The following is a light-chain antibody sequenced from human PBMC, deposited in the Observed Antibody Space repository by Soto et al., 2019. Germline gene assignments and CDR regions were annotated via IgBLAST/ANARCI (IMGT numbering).Light chain of an antibody. V-gene: IGKV2-28*01. J-gene: IGKJ4*01. CDR2: LGS. Sequence: DIVMTQSPLSLPVTPGETASISCRSSQSLLQSNGNNYLGWFVQKPGQSLQLLIYLGSSRASGVPDRFSASGSGTDFALKISRVEAEDVGIYYCKQVLQAPPTFGGRTKVEIK. CDR1: QSLLQSNGNNY. CDR3: KQVLQAPPT.